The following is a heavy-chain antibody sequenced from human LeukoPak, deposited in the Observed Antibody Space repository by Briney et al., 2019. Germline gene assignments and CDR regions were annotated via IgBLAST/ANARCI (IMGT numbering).Heavy chain of an antibody. J-gene: IGHJ4*02. D-gene: IGHD3-3*01. CDR1: GFTFSSYA. V-gene: IGHV3-30-3*01. CDR3: ARDGLVYDFWSGYYGPYFDY. Sequence: PGRSLRLSCAASGFTFSSYAMHWVRQAPGKGLEWVAVLSYDGSNKYYADSVKGRFTISRDNSKNTLYLQMNSLRAEDTAVYYCARDGLVYDFWSGYYGPYFDYWGQETLVTVSS. CDR2: LSYDGSNK.